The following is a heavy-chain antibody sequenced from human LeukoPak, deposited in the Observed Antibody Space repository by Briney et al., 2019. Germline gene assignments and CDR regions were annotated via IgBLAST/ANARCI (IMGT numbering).Heavy chain of an antibody. V-gene: IGHV1-2*02. CDR1: GYTFTGYY. CDR2: INPNSGGT. D-gene: IGHD3-22*01. CDR3: ARGYGGDSSGYYDWFDP. J-gene: IGHJ5*02. Sequence: ASVKASCKASGYTFTGYYMHWVRQAPGQGLEWMGWINPNSGGTNYAQKFQGRVTMTRDTSISTAYMELSRLRSDDTAVYYCARGYGGDSSGYYDWFDPWGQGTLVTVSS.